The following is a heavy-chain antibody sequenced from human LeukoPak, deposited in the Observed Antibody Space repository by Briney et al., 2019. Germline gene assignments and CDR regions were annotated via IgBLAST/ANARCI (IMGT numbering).Heavy chain of an antibody. CDR3: GRKAGDCGGGSCYSIDY. CDR1: GGSFSSEA. J-gene: IGHJ4*02. V-gene: IGHV1-69*05. D-gene: IGHD2-15*01. Sequence: ASVKVSCQAFGGSFSSEAISWVGQATGEGVEWVGGIIPIFGTANYAQKFQGRVTITTDESTSTAYMEVSSLRSEDTAVYYCGRKAGDCGGGSCYSIDYWGQGTLVTVSS. CDR2: IIPIFGTA.